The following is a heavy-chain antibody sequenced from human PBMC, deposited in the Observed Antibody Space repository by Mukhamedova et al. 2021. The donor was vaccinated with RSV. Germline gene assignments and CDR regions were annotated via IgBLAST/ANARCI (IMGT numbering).Heavy chain of an antibody. D-gene: IGHD1-1*01. CDR3: ARDNFIYRGWFDP. Sequence: TISVDTSKNQFSLKLSSVTAADTAVYYCARDNFIYRGWFDPWGQGTLVTVSS. J-gene: IGHJ5*02. V-gene: IGHV4-30-2*05.